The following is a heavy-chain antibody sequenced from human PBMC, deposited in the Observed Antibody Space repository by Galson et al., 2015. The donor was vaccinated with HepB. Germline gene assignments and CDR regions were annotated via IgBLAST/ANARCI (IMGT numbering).Heavy chain of an antibody. V-gene: IGHV3-48*02. Sequence: SLRLSCAASGFTVSSNYMSWVRQAPGKGLEWVSYISSSRSNINYADSVKGRFTISRDNAKNSLYLQMNSLRDEDTALYYCARQVEPAATIFDFWGQGTLVTVSS. CDR1: GFTVSSNY. CDR3: ARQVEPAATIFDF. J-gene: IGHJ4*02. D-gene: IGHD2-2*01. CDR2: ISSSRSNI.